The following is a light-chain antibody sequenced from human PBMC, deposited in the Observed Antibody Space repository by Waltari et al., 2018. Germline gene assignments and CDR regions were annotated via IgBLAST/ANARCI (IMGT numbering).Light chain of an antibody. J-gene: IGKJ1*01. CDR3: QQSYNSPRT. CDR1: QTIGTY. Sequence: DLQMTQSPSSLSASARERFTITCPASQTIGTYSSLYQQKPGKSPRLLIYAASSLESGVTSRFSGSGSGTEFTLTISSLQPEDFATYYCQQSYNSPRTFVQGTKVEIK. CDR2: AAS. V-gene: IGKV1-39*01.